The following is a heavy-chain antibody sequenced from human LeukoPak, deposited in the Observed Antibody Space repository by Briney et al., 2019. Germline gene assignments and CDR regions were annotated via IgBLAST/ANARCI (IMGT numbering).Heavy chain of an antibody. Sequence: SETLSLTCTVSGGSISGYYWSWIRKPPRKGLEWIGYIYYSGSTNYNPSLKSRVTISVDTSKNQFSLKLSSVTAADTAVYYCARVIGSTWDGSGFGFDPWGQGTLVTVSS. D-gene: IGHD3-22*01. V-gene: IGHV4-59*01. CDR1: GGSISGYY. CDR3: ARVIGSTWDGSGFGFDP. J-gene: IGHJ5*02. CDR2: IYYSGST.